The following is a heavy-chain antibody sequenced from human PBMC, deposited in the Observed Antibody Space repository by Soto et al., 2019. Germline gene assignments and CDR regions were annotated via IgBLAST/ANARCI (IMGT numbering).Heavy chain of an antibody. CDR3: AKDRQSYDILTGYDY. D-gene: IGHD3-9*01. CDR1: GFTFSSYG. J-gene: IGHJ4*02. CDR2: ISYDGSIK. Sequence: VQLVESGGGVVQPGRSPRLSCAASGFTFSSYGMHWVRQAPGKGLEGVAVISYDGSIKYYADSVKGRFTISRDNSKNTLYLQMNSLRAEDTAVYYCAKDRQSYDILTGYDYWGQGTLVTVSS. V-gene: IGHV3-30*18.